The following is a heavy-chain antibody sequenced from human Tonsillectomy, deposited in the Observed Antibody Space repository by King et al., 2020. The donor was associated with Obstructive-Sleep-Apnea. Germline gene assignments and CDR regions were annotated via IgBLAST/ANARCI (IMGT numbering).Heavy chain of an antibody. CDR1: GFSFSDYY. CDR3: TRETTVTTFDY. Sequence: VQLVESGGGLVKPGGSLRLSCAASGFSFSDYYMTWIRQAPGKGLKWVSYISSSGSTIYYADSVKGRFTISRDNAKNSLYLQMNSLRVDDTAVYYCTRETTVTTFDYWVQGTLVTVSS. CDR2: ISSSGSTI. V-gene: IGHV3-11*01. J-gene: IGHJ4*02. D-gene: IGHD4-17*01.